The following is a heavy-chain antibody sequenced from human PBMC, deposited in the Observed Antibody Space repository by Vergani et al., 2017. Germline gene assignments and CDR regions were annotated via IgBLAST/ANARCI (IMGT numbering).Heavy chain of an antibody. CDR1: GGTFSSYT. V-gene: IGHV7-4-1*02. D-gene: IGHD3-10*01. Sequence: QVQLVQSGAEVKKSGSSVKVSCKASGGTFSSYTITWVRQAPGQGLEWMGWINTNTGNPTYAQGFTGRFVFSLDTSVSTAYLQISSLKAEDTAVYYCARGWGSGTYLPFYYYGMDVWGQGTTVTVSS. CDR2: INTNTGNP. CDR3: ARGWGSGTYLPFYYYGMDV. J-gene: IGHJ6*02.